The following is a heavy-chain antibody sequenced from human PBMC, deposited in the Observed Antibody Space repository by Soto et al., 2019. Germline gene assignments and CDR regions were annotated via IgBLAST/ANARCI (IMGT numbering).Heavy chain of an antibody. CDR1: GYSFTSYW. CDR2: IYPGDSDT. CDR3: TRISAAGKNYYGMYV. D-gene: IGHD6-13*01. V-gene: IGHV5-51*01. Sequence: GESLKISCKGSGYSFTSYWIGWVRQMPGKGLEWMGIIYPGDSDTRYSPSFQGQVTISADKSISTAYLQWSSLKASDTAMYYCTRISAAGKNYYGMYVWGQGTTDTGSS. J-gene: IGHJ6*02.